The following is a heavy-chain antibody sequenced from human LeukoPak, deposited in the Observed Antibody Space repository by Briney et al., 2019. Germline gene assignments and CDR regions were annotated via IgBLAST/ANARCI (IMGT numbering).Heavy chain of an antibody. J-gene: IGHJ3*02. CDR2: ISYDGSNK. Sequence: PGGSLRLSCAASGFTFSSYGMHWVRQAPGKGLEWVAVISYDGSNKYYADSVKGRFTISRDNSKNTLYLQMNSLRAEDTAVYYCAKDSSKVFGVVITWGAFDIWGQGTMVTVSS. D-gene: IGHD3-3*01. CDR1: GFTFSSYG. CDR3: AKDSSKVFGVVITWGAFDI. V-gene: IGHV3-30*18.